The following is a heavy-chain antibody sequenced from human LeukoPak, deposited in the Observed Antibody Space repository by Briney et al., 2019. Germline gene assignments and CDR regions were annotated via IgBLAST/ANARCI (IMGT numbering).Heavy chain of an antibody. J-gene: IGHJ1*01. Sequence: GTSVKVSCKASGFTFTSSAMQWVRQARGQRPEWIGWIVVGSGNTNYAQKFQERVTITKDMSTSTAYMELSSLRSEDTAVYYCAAGYQLLNPTTAEYFQHWGQGTLVTVSS. V-gene: IGHV1-58*02. D-gene: IGHD2-2*01. CDR1: GFTFTSSA. CDR2: IVVGSGNT. CDR3: AAGYQLLNPTTAEYFQH.